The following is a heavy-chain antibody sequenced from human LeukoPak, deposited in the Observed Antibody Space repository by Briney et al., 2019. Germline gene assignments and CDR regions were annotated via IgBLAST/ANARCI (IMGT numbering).Heavy chain of an antibody. D-gene: IGHD3-10*01. CDR3: AKGPRTVRFGDRHKGMFDY. CDR1: GFTFSSYS. J-gene: IGHJ4*02. Sequence: PGGSLRLSCAASGFTFSSYSMNWVRQAPGKGLEWVSSISSSSSYIHYADSVKGRFTISRDNAKNSLYLQMNSLRAEDTAVYYCAKGPRTVRFGDRHKGMFDYWGQGTLVTVSS. CDR2: ISSSSSYI. V-gene: IGHV3-21*04.